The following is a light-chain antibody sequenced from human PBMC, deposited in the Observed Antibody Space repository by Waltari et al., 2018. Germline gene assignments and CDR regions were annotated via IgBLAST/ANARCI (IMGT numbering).Light chain of an antibody. J-gene: IGKJ1*01. CDR3: QQYYSISPT. V-gene: IGKV4-1*01. CDR2: WAS. CDR1: QSVLYSSNNKNY. Sequence: DIVMTQSPDSLAVSLGERATINCKSSQSVLYSSNNKNYLAWYQQKAGQPPKLLFYWASTREAGVPDRCSGSGSGTDFTLTISSLQAEDVSVYHCQQYYSISPTFGQGTKVEIK.